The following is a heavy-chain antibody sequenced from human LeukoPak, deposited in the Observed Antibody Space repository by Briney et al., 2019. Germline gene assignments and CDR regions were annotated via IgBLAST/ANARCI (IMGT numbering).Heavy chain of an antibody. CDR3: AREGRVGTAMVDGYYMDV. D-gene: IGHD5-18*01. J-gene: IGHJ6*03. Sequence: PSETLSLTCTVSGGSISDYYWSWIRQPPGKGLEWIGYISYSGSTNYNPSLKSRVTISVDTSKNQFSLKLSSVTAAGTAVYYCAREGRVGTAMVDGYYMDVWGKGTTVTVSS. CDR2: ISYSGST. CDR1: GGSISDYY. V-gene: IGHV4-59*01.